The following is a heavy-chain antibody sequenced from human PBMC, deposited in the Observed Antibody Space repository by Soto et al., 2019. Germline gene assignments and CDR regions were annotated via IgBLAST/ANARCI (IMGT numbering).Heavy chain of an antibody. J-gene: IGHJ3*02. CDR3: ARDRGAFDI. V-gene: IGHV4-30-2*01. CDR2: IYHSGST. CDR1: GGSISSGGYS. Sequence: SETLSLTCAVSGGSISSGGYSWCWIRQPPGKGLEWIGYIYHSGSTYYNPSLKSRVTISVDRSKNQFSLKLSSVTAADTAVYYCARDRGAFDIWGQGTMVTVSS.